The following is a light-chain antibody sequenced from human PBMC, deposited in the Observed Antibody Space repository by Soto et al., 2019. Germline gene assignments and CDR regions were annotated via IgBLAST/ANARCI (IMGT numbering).Light chain of an antibody. CDR3: QQYNDWPPQLT. CDR1: QTVSSK. V-gene: IGKV3-15*01. CDR2: GAS. J-gene: IGKJ4*01. Sequence: EIVMTQSPATLSVSIGERATLSCRASQTVSSKLAWYQQKPGQAPRLLIYGASTRAAGIPARFTGSGSGTAFTLTISSLQSEDFGIYYCQQYNDWPPQLTFGGGTKVEIK.